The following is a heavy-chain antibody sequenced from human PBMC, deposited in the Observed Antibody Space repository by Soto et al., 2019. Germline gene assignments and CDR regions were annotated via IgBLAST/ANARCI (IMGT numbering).Heavy chain of an antibody. Sequence: SETLSLTCTVSGGSISSYYWSWIRQPPGKGLEWIGYIYYSGSTNYNPSLKSRVTISVDTSKNQFSLKLSSVTAADTAVYYCARLWGYCSGGSCYSSWFDPWGQGTLVTVSS. D-gene: IGHD2-15*01. CDR3: ARLWGYCSGGSCYSSWFDP. J-gene: IGHJ5*02. CDR2: IYYSGST. V-gene: IGHV4-59*08. CDR1: GGSISSYY.